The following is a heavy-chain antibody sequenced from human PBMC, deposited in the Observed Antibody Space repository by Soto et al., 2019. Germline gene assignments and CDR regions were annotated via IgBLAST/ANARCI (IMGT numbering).Heavy chain of an antibody. V-gene: IGHV1-2*02. D-gene: IGHD2-21*01. CDR3: AKEGVIAAPTPHNWFDP. CDR1: GYTFTGYY. Sequence: ASVKVSCKASGYTFTGYYLHWVRQAPGQGLEWMGWINPKNGGTKYGQKFQGRVTMTRDTSINTAYMELTGLKSDDTAVYYCAKEGVIAAPTPHNWFDPWGQGVLVTVSS. J-gene: IGHJ5*02. CDR2: INPKNGGT.